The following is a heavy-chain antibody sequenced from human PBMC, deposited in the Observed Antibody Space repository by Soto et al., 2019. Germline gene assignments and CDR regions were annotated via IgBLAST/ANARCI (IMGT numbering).Heavy chain of an antibody. CDR1: GNTFTSYD. D-gene: IGHD3-10*01. Sequence: GASVKVSCKASGNTFTSYDINWVRQATGHGLEWMGWINPNSGNIGYAQKFQGRVTMTRDTAIRTAYMEVSRLRSDDTAVYYCARGRASGSYYLLDYWGQGTLDTVSS. CDR2: INPNSGNI. J-gene: IGHJ4*02. V-gene: IGHV1-8*01. CDR3: ARGRASGSYYLLDY.